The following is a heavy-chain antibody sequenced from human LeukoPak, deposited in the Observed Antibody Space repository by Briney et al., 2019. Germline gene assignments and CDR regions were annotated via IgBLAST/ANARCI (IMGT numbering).Heavy chain of an antibody. CDR2: IYTSWST. CDR3: ASSLDGTGSYDS. J-gene: IGHJ4*02. CDR1: GVSISSNSYY. Sequence: SETLSLTCTVSGVSISSNSYYWSWIRQPAGKGLEWIGRIYTSWSTNYNPSLKSRVTISVDTSKTQFSLKLSSMTAADTAVYYCASSLDGTGSYDSWGQGTLVTVSS. D-gene: IGHD3-10*01. V-gene: IGHV4-61*02.